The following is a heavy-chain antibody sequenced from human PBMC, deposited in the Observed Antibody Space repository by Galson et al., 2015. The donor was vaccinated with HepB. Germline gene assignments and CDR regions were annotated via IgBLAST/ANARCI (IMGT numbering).Heavy chain of an antibody. D-gene: IGHD3-10*01. V-gene: IGHV3-23*01. J-gene: IGHJ4*01. CDR1: GFTFSSAA. CDR2: ISGDASRT. Sequence: SLRLSCAASGFTFSSAAMSWVRQTPGKGLEWVTAISGDASRTYYADSVKGRFTISRDNSKNPLYLQMNSLRVEDTAIYYCAKERSLIYSNCWGHGALVTVSS. CDR3: AKERSLIYSNC.